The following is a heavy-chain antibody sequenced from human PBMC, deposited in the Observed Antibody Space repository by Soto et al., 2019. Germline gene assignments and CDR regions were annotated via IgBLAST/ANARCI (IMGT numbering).Heavy chain of an antibody. V-gene: IGHV1-69*02. CDR1: GGTFSSYT. Sequence: SVKVSCKASGGTFSSYTISWVRQAPGQGLEWMGRIIPILGIANYAQKFQGRVTITADKSTSTAYMELSSLRSEDTAVYYCASLSDIVVVPAAMRGYYYYMDVWGKGTTVTVSS. D-gene: IGHD2-2*01. CDR3: ASLSDIVVVPAAMRGYYYYMDV. CDR2: IIPILGIA. J-gene: IGHJ6*03.